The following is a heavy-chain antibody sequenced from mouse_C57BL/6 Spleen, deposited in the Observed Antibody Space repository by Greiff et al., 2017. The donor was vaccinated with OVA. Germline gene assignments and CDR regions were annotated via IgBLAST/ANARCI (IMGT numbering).Heavy chain of an antibody. V-gene: IGHV5-17*01. Sequence: EVQRVESGGGLVKPGGSLKLSCAASGFTFSDYGMHWVRQAPEKGLEWVAYISSGSSTIYYADTVKGRFPISRDNAKNTLFLQMTSLRSEDTAMYDCARAGSLYAMDYWGQGTSVTVSS. CDR1: GFTFSDYG. CDR3: ARAGSLYAMDY. J-gene: IGHJ4*01. D-gene: IGHD6-1*01. CDR2: ISSGSSTI.